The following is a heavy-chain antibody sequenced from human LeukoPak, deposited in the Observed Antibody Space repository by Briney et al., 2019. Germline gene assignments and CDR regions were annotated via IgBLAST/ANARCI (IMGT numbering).Heavy chain of an antibody. CDR2: IYYSGST. CDR3: ARDHCSGGSCYGSDAFDI. Sequence: PSETLSLTCTVSGGSISSGDYYWSWIRQPPGKGLEWIGYIYYSGSTHYNPSLKSRVTISVDASKNQFSLKLSSVTAADTAVYYCARDHCSGGSCYGSDAFDIWGQGTMVTVSS. J-gene: IGHJ3*02. D-gene: IGHD2-15*01. CDR1: GGSISSGDYY. V-gene: IGHV4-30-4*01.